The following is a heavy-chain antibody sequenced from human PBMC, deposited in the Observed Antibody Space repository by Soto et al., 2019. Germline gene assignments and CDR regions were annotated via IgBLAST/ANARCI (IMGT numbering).Heavy chain of an antibody. CDR3: ATDLYQLPTMKYYYYGMDV. CDR1: VFTFSNYW. J-gene: IGHJ6*02. CDR2: IKEDGSEK. Sequence: GWSLRLSCASSVFTFSNYWMSWVRQAPGKRLEWVANIKEDGSEKYYVDSVKGRFTISRDNAKNSLFLQMNSLRAEDTAVYYCATDLYQLPTMKYYYYGMDVWGQGTTVTVSS. V-gene: IGHV3-7*03. D-gene: IGHD2-2*01.